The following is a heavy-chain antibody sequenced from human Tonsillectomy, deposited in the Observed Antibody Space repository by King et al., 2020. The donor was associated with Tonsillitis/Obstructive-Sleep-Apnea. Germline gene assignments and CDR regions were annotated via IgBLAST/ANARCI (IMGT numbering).Heavy chain of an antibody. V-gene: IGHV3-30*04. Sequence: VQLVESGGGVVQPGRSLRLSCAASGFTFSSYAMHWVRQAPGKGLEWVAFISYDGSNKYYADSVKGRFTISRDNSKNTLYLQMNSLRAEDTAVYYCARGQSSGNYVSYYMDVWGKGTTVTVSS. J-gene: IGHJ6*03. D-gene: IGHD4-11*01. CDR1: GFTFSSYA. CDR2: ISYDGSNK. CDR3: ARGQSSGNYVSYYMDV.